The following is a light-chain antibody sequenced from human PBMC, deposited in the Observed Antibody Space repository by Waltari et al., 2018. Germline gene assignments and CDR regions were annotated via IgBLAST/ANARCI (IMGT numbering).Light chain of an antibody. Sequence: QSALTQPPSASGSPGQSVTISCTGTSSDIGGYNYVSWYQKHPGKAPKLLIYEVTQRPSGVPDRFSGAKSGNTASLTVSVLQTEDEADYYCASYAGSNNYVFGTGTKVTVL. CDR2: EVT. CDR1: SSDIGGYNY. J-gene: IGLJ1*01. V-gene: IGLV2-8*01. CDR3: ASYAGSNNYV.